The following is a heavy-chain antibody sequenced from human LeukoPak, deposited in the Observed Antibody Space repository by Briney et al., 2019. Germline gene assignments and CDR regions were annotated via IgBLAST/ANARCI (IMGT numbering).Heavy chain of an antibody. J-gene: IGHJ4*02. V-gene: IGHV1-2*02. Sequence: ASVNVSCTASGYTFTFYYMHWVRQAPGPGLEWMGWINPNSGGTNYAQKFQGRVTMTRDTSISTAYIELSRLRSDDTAVYYCARSPVVVVAASYYWGQGTLVTVSS. CDR3: ARSPVVVVAASYY. D-gene: IGHD2-15*01. CDR1: GYTFTFYY. CDR2: INPNSGGT.